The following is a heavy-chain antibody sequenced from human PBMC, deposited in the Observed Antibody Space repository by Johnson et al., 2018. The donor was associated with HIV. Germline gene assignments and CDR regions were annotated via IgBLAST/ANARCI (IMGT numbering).Heavy chain of an antibody. CDR3: ARGFEVAAGWGAFDI. V-gene: IGHV3-30*02. J-gene: IGHJ3*02. CDR2: IRYDGSNK. D-gene: IGHD6-13*01. Sequence: QVQLVESGGGVVQPGGSLRLSCAASGFTFSSYGMHWVRQAPGKGLEWVAFIRYDGSNKSYADSVKGRFTISRQNAKNSLYLQMNSLRAGDTAVYYCARGFEVAAGWGAFDIWGQGTMVTVSS. CDR1: GFTFSSYG.